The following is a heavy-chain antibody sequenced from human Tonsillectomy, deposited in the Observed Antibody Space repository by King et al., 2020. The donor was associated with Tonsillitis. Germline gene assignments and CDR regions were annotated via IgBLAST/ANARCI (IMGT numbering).Heavy chain of an antibody. Sequence: VQLQQWGAGLLKPSETLSLTCAVYGGSFSGYYWSWIRQPPGKGLEWIGEIKHSGSTNYNPSLKSRVTLSVDTSKNQFFLKLSSVTAADTALYYCASWSKESGSYYPPDYWGQGTLVTVSS. V-gene: IGHV4-34*01. D-gene: IGHD1-26*01. CDR1: GGSFSGYY. CDR3: ASWSKESGSYYPPDY. J-gene: IGHJ4*02. CDR2: IKHSGST.